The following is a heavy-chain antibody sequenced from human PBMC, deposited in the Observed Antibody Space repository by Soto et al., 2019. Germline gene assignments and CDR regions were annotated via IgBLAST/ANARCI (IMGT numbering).Heavy chain of an antibody. CDR2: IYYSGST. CDR1: GGSISSSSYY. D-gene: IGHD6-13*01. Sequence: WETLSLTCTVSGGSISSSSYYWGWIRQPPGKGLEWIGSIYYSGSTYYNPSLKSRVTISVDTSKNQFSLKLSSVTAAYTAVYYCARPPPSSSWYGDAFDIWGQGTMVTVSS. V-gene: IGHV4-39*01. CDR3: ARPPPSSSWYGDAFDI. J-gene: IGHJ3*02.